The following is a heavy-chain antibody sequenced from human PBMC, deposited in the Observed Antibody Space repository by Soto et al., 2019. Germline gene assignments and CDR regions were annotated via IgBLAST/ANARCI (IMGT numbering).Heavy chain of an antibody. CDR3: AHSNYKGGFGESSLFDY. V-gene: IGHV2-5*02. CDR1: GFSLSTSGVG. Sequence: QITLKESGPTLVKPTQTLTLTCTFSGFSLSTSGVGVGWIRQPPGKALEWLALIYWDDDKRYSPSLKSRLTIPKDTSKNQVCLTMTNMDPVDTPTYYCAHSNYKGGFGESSLFDYWGQGTLVTVSS. CDR2: IYWDDDK. J-gene: IGHJ4*02. D-gene: IGHD3-10*01.